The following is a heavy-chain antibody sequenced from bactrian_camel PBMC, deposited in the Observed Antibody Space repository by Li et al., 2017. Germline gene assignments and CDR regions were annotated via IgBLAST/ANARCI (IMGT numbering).Heavy chain of an antibody. V-gene: IGHV3S67*01. Sequence: VQLVESGGGSVQAGGSLKLSCAHSGYIFSRCVMGWFRQTPGKERELVSTISRDGTTTYADSVKGRFTISKDNAKNTLYLQMNTLESEDTAMYYCAANTLSAVCRAFNYWGQGTQVTVS. J-gene: IGHJ4*01. CDR1: GYIFSRCV. CDR3: AANTLSAVCRAFNY. CDR2: ISRDGTT. D-gene: IGHD2*01.